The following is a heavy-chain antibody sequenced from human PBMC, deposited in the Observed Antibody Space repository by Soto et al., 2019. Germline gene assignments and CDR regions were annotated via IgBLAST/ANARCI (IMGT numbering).Heavy chain of an antibody. CDR2: ISGSGGST. V-gene: IGHV3-23*01. J-gene: IGHJ3*02. CDR3: AKDQYYYDSSGYYHDAFDI. CDR1: GFTFSSYA. D-gene: IGHD3-22*01. Sequence: GGSLRLSCAASGFTFSSYAMSWVRQAPGKGLEWVSAISGSGGSTYYADSVKGRFTISRDNSKNTLYLQMNSLRAEDTAVYYCAKDQYYYDSSGYYHDAFDIWGQGTMVTVSS.